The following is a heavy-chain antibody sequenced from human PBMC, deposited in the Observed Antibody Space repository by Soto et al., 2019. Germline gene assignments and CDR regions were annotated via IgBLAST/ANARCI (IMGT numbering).Heavy chain of an antibody. CDR2: ISYDGSNK. CDR3: AREDRIAARPNY. J-gene: IGHJ4*02. CDR1: GFTFSSYA. Sequence: GGSLRLSCAASGFTFSSYAMHWVRQAPGKGLEWVAVISYDGSNKYYADSVKGRFTISRDNSKNTLYLQMNSLRADDTAVYYCAREDRIAARPNYWGQGTLVTVSS. V-gene: IGHV3-30-3*01. D-gene: IGHD6-6*01.